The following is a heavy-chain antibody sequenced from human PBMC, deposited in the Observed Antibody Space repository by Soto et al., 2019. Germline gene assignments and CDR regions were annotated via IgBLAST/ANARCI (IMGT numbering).Heavy chain of an antibody. D-gene: IGHD3-22*01. CDR3: AKTITTYSGDSRGRRALVDY. Sequence: PGGSLRLSCAASGFTFSTYGMHWVRQPPGKGLEWVAVISSDGKSEHYADPVKGRFSISRDNSKNTLSLQMNSLRVADTAVYYCAKTITTYSGDSRGRRALVDYWGQGILVTVSS. J-gene: IGHJ4*02. CDR2: ISSDGKSE. V-gene: IGHV3-30*18. CDR1: GFTFSTYG.